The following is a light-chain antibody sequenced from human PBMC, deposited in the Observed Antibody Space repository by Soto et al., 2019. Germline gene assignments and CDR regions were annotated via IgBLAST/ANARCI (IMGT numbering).Light chain of an antibody. CDR2: GAS. V-gene: IGKV3-15*01. J-gene: IGKJ2*01. CDR3: QHYNNWPFT. Sequence: EIVMTQSPATLSVSPGERATLSCRASQSVSSNLAWYQQKPGQPPSLLIYGASARATGIPARFSGSGSGTEFTLTISNLQSEDFAAYYCQHYNNWPFTFGQGTKLEIK. CDR1: QSVSSN.